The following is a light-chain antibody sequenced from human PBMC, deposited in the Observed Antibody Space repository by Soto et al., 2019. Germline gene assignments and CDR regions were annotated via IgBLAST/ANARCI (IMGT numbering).Light chain of an antibody. CDR1: QSVLYSSNSKNY. CDR2: WAS. V-gene: IGKV4-1*01. CDR3: QQYYSSPRT. J-gene: IGKJ1*01. Sequence: DIVMTQSPDSLAVSLVERATINCKSSQSVLYSSNSKNYLAWYQQKPGQPPKLLIYWASTRESGVPDRFSGSGSGTDFTLTISSLQAEDVAVYYCQQYYSSPRTLGQGTKVDIK.